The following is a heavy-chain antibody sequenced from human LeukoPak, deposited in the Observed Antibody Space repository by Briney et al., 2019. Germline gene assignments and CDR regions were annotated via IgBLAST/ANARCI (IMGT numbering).Heavy chain of an antibody. CDR3: AKLPYCGGDCYHYYFDY. J-gene: IGHJ4*02. CDR1: GFTFSSYA. V-gene: IGHV3-23*01. CDR2: ISGSGGST. Sequence: GGSLRLSCAASGFTFSSYAMSWVRQAPGKGLEWVSAISGSGGSTYYADSVKGRFTISGDNSKNTLYLQMNSLRAEDTAVYYCAKLPYCGGDCYHYYFDYWGQGTLVTVSS. D-gene: IGHD2-21*02.